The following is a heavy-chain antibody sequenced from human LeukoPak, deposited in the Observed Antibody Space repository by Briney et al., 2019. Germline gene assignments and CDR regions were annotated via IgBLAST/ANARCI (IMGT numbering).Heavy chain of an antibody. J-gene: IGHJ4*02. D-gene: IGHD3-22*01. V-gene: IGHV4-59*01. CDR1: GGSISSYY. Sequence: SETLSLTCTVSGGSISSYYWSWIRQPPGKGLEWVGYIYYSGSTNYNPSLKSRVTISVDTSKNQFSLKLSSVTAADTAVYYCAREDDSSGYFDYWGQGTLVTVSS. CDR3: AREDDSSGYFDY. CDR2: IYYSGST.